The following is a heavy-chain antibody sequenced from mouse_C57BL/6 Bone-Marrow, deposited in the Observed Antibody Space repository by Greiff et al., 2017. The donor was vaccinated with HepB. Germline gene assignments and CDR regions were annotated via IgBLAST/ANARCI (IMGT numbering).Heavy chain of an antibody. Sequence: DVQLQESGGDLVKPGGSLKLSCAASGFTFSSYGMSWVRQTPDKRLEWVATISSGGSYTYYPDSVKGRFTISRDNAKNTLYLQMSSLKSEDTAMYYCARPLYGYCLWFAYWGQGTLVTVSA. J-gene: IGHJ3*01. V-gene: IGHV5-6*01. CDR2: ISSGGSYT. CDR1: GFTFSSYG. CDR3: ARPLYGYCLWFAY. D-gene: IGHD2-2*01.